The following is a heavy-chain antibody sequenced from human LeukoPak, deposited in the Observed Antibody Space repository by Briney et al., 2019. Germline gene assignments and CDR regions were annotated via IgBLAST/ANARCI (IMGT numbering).Heavy chain of an antibody. CDR3: ARDWGRS. J-gene: IGHJ5*02. D-gene: IGHD3-16*01. CDR2: IHSNGSP. CDR1: GGSISNYY. Sequence: SETLSLTCTVSGGSISNYYWSWIRQPAGKGLEWIGRIHSNGSPSYNPSLKSRVTMSVDTSKNQLSLKLSSVTAADTAVYYSARDWGRSWGQGTLVTVSS. V-gene: IGHV4-4*07.